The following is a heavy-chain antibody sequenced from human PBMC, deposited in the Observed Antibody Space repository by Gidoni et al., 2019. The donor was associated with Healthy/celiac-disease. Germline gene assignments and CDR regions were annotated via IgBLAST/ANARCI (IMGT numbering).Heavy chain of an antibody. CDR1: GGSISSSSYY. Sequence: PGLVKPSETLSLTCTVSGGSISSSSYYWGWIRQPPGKGLEWIGSIYYSGSTYYNPSLKSRVTISVDTSKNQFSLKLSSVTAADTAVYYCARYPDAFDYWGQGTLVTVSS. CDR2: IYYSGST. CDR3: ARYPDAFDY. J-gene: IGHJ4*02. V-gene: IGHV4-39*01.